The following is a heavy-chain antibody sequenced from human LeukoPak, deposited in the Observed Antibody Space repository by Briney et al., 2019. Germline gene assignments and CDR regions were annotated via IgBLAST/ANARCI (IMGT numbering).Heavy chain of an antibody. Sequence: GGSLRLSCAASGFTFSSYGMHWVRQAPGKGLEWVAFIRYDGSNKYYADSVKGRFTISRDNSKNTLYLQMNSLRAEDTAVYYCAKDEKQWLVQVTNWFDPWGQGTLVTVSS. CDR2: IRYDGSNK. V-gene: IGHV3-30*02. CDR3: AKDEKQWLVQVTNWFDP. D-gene: IGHD6-19*01. CDR1: GFTFSSYG. J-gene: IGHJ5*02.